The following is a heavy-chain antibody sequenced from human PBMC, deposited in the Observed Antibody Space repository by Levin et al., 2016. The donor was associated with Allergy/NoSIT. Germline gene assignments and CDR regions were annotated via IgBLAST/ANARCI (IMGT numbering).Heavy chain of an antibody. D-gene: IGHD2-2*01. Sequence: LSLTCAASGFPFSSYGMHWVRQAPGKGLEWVAGVSYDEVVKHYADSVKGRFIISRDNFRNTLYLQMNSLRAEDTALYYCSTIPAAIPYWGQGTLVTVSS. V-gene: IGHV3-30*03. CDR1: GFPFSSYG. CDR3: STIPAAIPY. CDR2: VSYDEVVK. J-gene: IGHJ4*02.